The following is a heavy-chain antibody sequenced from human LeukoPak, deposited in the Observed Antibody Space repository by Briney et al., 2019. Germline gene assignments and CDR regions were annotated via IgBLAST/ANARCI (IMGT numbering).Heavy chain of an antibody. J-gene: IGHJ4*02. V-gene: IGHV4-39*07. CDR2: IYYSGST. D-gene: IGHD3-10*01. CDR3: ASMARGVIIGN. Sequence: PSETLSLTCTVSGGSISSSSYYWGWIRQPPGKGLEWIGSIYYSGSTYYNPSLKSRVTISVDTSKNQFSLKLSSVTAADTAVYYCASMARGVIIGNWGQGTLVTVSS. CDR1: GGSISSSSYY.